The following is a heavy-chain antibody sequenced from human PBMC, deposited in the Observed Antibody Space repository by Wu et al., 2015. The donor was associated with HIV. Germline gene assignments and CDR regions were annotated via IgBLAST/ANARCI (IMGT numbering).Heavy chain of an antibody. CDR3: ANRNRIGNMEAFDI. J-gene: IGHJ3*02. CDR2: INPSENRV. Sequence: QVQLVQSGAEVKKPRASVKVSCKASGYTFTTYYIHWVRQAPGQGPEWMGVINPSENRVSYAQRFQGRVTMTRDTSTSTVYMELSSLRSEDTAVYFCANRNRIGNMEAFDIWGQGTKVIVSS. D-gene: IGHD1-1*01. CDR1: GYTFTTYY. V-gene: IGHV1-46*03.